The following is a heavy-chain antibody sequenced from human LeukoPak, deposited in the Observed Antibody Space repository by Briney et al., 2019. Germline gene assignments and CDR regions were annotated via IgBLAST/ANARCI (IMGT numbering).Heavy chain of an antibody. CDR2: VYFSGNT. Sequence: PSETLSLTCTVSGGSMSNYYWSWIRQPAGRGLEWIGRVYFSGNTNYNPSLMGRVTMSVDTSKNQFSLNLTSVTAADTAVYYCARVRSDGSYFDYWGQGPLVTVSS. V-gene: IGHV4-4*07. CDR1: GGSMSNYY. D-gene: IGHD1-26*01. CDR3: ARVRSDGSYFDY. J-gene: IGHJ4*02.